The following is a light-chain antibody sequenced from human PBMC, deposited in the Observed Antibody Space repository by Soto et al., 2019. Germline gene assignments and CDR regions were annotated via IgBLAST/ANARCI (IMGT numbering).Light chain of an antibody. CDR2: GAS. V-gene: IGKV3-20*01. J-gene: IGKJ1*01. CDR3: QQYGSSGT. CDR1: QSVGYH. Sequence: EVVLTQSPATLSLSPGERATLSCRASQSVGYHLAWYQQKPGQAPRLLIYGASNRATGIPDRFSGSGSGTDFTLTISRLEPEDFAVYYCQQYGSSGTFGQGTKAAIK.